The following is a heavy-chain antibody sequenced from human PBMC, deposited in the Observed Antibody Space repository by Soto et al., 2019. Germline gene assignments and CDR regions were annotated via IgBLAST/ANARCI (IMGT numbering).Heavy chain of an antibody. Sequence: SETLSLTCTVSGGSISSDRYFWAWVRQPPGKGLEWIGSFYSTGSTYYNPSLESRVIISGDTPKNQFSLKLNSVTAADTAVYYCATVVDIFISYYFDYWGQGTLVTVSS. D-gene: IGHD3-16*02. CDR2: FYSTGST. J-gene: IGHJ4*02. CDR1: GGSISSDRYF. V-gene: IGHV4-39*01. CDR3: ATVVDIFISYYFDY.